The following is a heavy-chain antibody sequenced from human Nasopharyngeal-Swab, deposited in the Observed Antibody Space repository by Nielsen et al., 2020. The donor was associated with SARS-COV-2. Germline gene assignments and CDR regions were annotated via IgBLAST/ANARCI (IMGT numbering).Heavy chain of an antibody. Sequence: GESLKISCAASGFTFSSYAMSWVRQAPGKGLEWVSAISCSGGSTYYADSVKGRFTISRDNSKNTLYLQMNSLRAEDTAVYYCAKWSQVTTDAFDIWGQGTMVTVSS. D-gene: IGHD2-21*02. CDR1: GFTFSSYA. J-gene: IGHJ3*02. CDR2: ISCSGGST. CDR3: AKWSQVTTDAFDI. V-gene: IGHV3-23*01.